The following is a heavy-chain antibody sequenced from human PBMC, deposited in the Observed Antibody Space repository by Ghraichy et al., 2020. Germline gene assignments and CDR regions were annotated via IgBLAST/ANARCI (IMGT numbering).Heavy chain of an antibody. CDR2: KWYDGTNK. Sequence: GLVLETNKWYDGTNKYYADSVKGRFTIYRDNSKNTLYLQMDSLRAEDTAVYYCVRDYWMVRGVNRGSFDYWGQGTLVTVSS. V-gene: IGHV3-33*01. D-gene: IGHD3-10*01. CDR3: VRDYWMVRGVNRGSFDY. J-gene: IGHJ4*02.